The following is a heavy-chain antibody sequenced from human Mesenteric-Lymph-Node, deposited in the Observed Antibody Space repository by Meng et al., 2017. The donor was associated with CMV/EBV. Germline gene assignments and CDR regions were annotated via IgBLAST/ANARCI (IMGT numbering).Heavy chain of an antibody. Sequence: SCEPSGYTFSSYGPRWVRQSPGQGLEWMGWISGYNGNINYVQKFQGRVTMTIDTSTSTSYMELRSLRSDDTAVYYCARDRATASSDSWGQGTLVTVSS. J-gene: IGHJ4*02. CDR2: ISGYNGNI. D-gene: IGHD6-13*01. CDR1: GYTFSSYG. CDR3: ARDRATASSDS. V-gene: IGHV1-18*04.